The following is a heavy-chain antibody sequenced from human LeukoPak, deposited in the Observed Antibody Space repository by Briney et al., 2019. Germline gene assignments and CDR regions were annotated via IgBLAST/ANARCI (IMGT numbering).Heavy chain of an antibody. J-gene: IGHJ6*03. Sequence: PSETLSLTCAVYGGSFSGYYWSWIRQPPGKGLEWIGEINHSGSTNYNPSLKSRVTISVDTSKNQFSLKLSSVTAADTAVYYCARGVVVVPAAKMGYYYMDVWGKGTTVTVSS. CDR3: ARGVVVVPAAKMGYYYMDV. CDR1: GGSFSGYY. CDR2: INHSGST. D-gene: IGHD2-2*01. V-gene: IGHV4-34*01.